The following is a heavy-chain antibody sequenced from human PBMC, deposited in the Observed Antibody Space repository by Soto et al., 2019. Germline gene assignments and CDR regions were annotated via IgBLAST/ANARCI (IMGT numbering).Heavy chain of an antibody. CDR2: ISWNSGSI. Sequence: EVQLVESGGGLLNPGRSLRLSCAASGFPFDDYAMPWVRQAPGKGLEWVSGISWNSGSIGYADSVKGRFTISRDNAKNSLYLQMNSLRAEDTALYYCAKDIGEFWGQGTLVTVSS. V-gene: IGHV3-9*01. J-gene: IGHJ4*02. D-gene: IGHD3-10*01. CDR1: GFPFDDYA. CDR3: AKDIGEF.